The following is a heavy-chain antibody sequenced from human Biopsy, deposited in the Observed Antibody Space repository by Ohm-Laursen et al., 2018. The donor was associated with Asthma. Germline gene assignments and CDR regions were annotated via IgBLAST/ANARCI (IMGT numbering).Heavy chain of an antibody. J-gene: IGHJ6*02. CDR3: ARVFESSEWGPFYQIGLDV. CDR2: ISSSGSTT. V-gene: IGHV3-11*01. CDR1: GFSFSDYY. Sequence: SLRLSCTASGFSFSDYYMTWMRQAPGKGLEWVSSISSSGSTTYPAESVKGRFTISRDNAQKSLFLQMGSLRAEDTAIYYCARVFESSEWGPFYQIGLDVWGQRTTVTVSS. D-gene: IGHD6-25*01.